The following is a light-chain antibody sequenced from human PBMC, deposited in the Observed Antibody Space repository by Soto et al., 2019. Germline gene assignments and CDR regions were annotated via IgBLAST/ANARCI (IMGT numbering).Light chain of an antibody. CDR2: GAS. Sequence: IQLTQSPSSLSASVGDSVTITCRASQGITSYLAWYQQKPGKAPNLLIYGASTLQSGDPSRFSGSGSGTDFTLTINSLQAEDFATYYCQQTRSYPSTFGGGTKVDIK. CDR3: QQTRSYPST. CDR1: QGITSY. J-gene: IGKJ4*01. V-gene: IGKV1-9*01.